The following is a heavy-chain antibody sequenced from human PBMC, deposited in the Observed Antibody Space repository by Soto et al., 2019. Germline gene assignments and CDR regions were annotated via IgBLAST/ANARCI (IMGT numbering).Heavy chain of an antibody. V-gene: IGHV3-21*01. CDR1: GFTFSSYT. Sequence: GGSLRLSCAASGFTFSSYTMNWVRQAPGKGLEWVSSISSSSSYIYYADSVKGRFTISRDNAKNSLYLQMNSLRVEDTAIYYCASDGSLLVYHHDVSGYYGSVFWGQGTLVTVSS. J-gene: IGHJ4*02. D-gene: IGHD3-22*01. CDR2: ISSSSSYI. CDR3: ASDGSLLVYHHDVSGYYGSVF.